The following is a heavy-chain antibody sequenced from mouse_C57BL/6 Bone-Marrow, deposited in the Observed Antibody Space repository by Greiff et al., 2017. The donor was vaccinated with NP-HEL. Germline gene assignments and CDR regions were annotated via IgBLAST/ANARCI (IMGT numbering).Heavy chain of an antibody. D-gene: IGHD1-1*01. Sequence: QVQLQQPGAELVKPGASVKLSCKASGYTFTSYWMHWVKQRPGRGLEWIGRIDPNSGGTKYNEKFKSKATLTVDKPSSTAYMQLSSLTSEDSAVYYCARYCTTVVATSPYFDYWGQGTTLTVSS. J-gene: IGHJ2*01. CDR2: IDPNSGGT. CDR3: ARYCTTVVATSPYFDY. CDR1: GYTFTSYW. V-gene: IGHV1-72*01.